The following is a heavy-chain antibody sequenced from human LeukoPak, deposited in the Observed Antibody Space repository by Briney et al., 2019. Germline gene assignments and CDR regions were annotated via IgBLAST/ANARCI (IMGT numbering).Heavy chain of an antibody. D-gene: IGHD3-10*01. CDR3: ARGRSSVVRGYYYYYMDV. CDR1: GGSFSGYY. Sequence: SETLSLPCAVHGGSFSGYYWSWVRQPPGKGLEWVGYIYYSGSTNYNPSLKSLVTISVDTSNNQFSLKLSSVTAADTAVYYCARGRSSVVRGYYYYYMDVWGKGTTVTISS. CDR2: IYYSGST. V-gene: IGHV4-59*01. J-gene: IGHJ6*03.